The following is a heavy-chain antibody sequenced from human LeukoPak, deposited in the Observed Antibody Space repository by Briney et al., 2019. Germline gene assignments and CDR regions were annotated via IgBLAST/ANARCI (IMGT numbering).Heavy chain of an antibody. CDR3: AKGEGGYCSSTSCYPFDY. Sequence: GGSLRLSCAASGFTFSSYGMHWVRQAPGKGPVWVAFIRYDGSNKYYADSVKGRFTISRDNSKNTLYLQMNSLRAEDTAVYYCAKGEGGYCSSTSCYPFDYWGQGTLVTVSS. J-gene: IGHJ4*02. V-gene: IGHV3-30*02. CDR1: GFTFSSYG. D-gene: IGHD2-2*01. CDR2: IRYDGSNK.